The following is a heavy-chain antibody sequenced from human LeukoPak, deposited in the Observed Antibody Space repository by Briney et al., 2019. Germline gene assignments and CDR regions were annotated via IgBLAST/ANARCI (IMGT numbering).Heavy chain of an antibody. V-gene: IGHV1-2*02. Sequence: GASVKVSCKASGYTFTGHYVHWVRQAPGQRLEWMGWINPNSGGTNYAQKFQGRVTMTRDTPVTTSYMELSRLASDDTAVYYCARDNAEGFCSGGTCYGDAFDLWGQGTMITVSS. CDR3: ARDNAEGFCSGGTCYGDAFDL. J-gene: IGHJ3*01. CDR1: GYTFTGHY. CDR2: INPNSGGT. D-gene: IGHD2-15*01.